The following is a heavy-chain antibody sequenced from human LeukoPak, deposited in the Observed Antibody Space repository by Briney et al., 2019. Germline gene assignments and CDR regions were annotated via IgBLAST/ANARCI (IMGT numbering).Heavy chain of an antibody. CDR3: ARHIGGGIEDMDV. J-gene: IGHJ6*03. CDR1: GGSIGTYY. D-gene: IGHD3-16*02. Sequence: SETLSLTCTVSGGSIGTYYWSWVRQSPGTGLEWIGYIYVTGPRYSPYLQSRVTISVDRSRNQFFLKMTSVTAADTAVYYCARHIGGGIEDMDVWGRGTKVTVSS. V-gene: IGHV4-59*08. CDR2: IYVTGP.